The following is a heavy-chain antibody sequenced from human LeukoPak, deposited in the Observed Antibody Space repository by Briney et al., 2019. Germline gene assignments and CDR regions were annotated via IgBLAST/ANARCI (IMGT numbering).Heavy chain of an antibody. V-gene: IGHV4-59*01. J-gene: IGHJ4*02. CDR2: IYYSGST. D-gene: IGHD3-22*01. CDR1: GGSFSGYY. Sequence: SETLSLTCAVYGGSFSGYYWSWIRQPPGKGLEWIGYIYYSGSTNYNPSLKSRVTISVDTSKNQFSLKLSSVTAADTAVYYCAREQEELLLDYWGQGTLVTVSS. CDR3: AREQEELLLDY.